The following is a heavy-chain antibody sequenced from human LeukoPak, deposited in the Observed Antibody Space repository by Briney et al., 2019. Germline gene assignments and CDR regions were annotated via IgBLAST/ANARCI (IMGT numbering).Heavy chain of an antibody. D-gene: IGHD3-16*01. CDR1: GFTFSSYD. CDR3: AREPDLGGLDP. CDR2: IGTAGDT. J-gene: IGHJ5*02. V-gene: IGHV3-13*01. Sequence: GGSLRLSCAASGFTFSSYDMHWVRQATGKGLEWVSAIGTAGDTYYPGSVKGRFTISRDNSKNTLYLQMNSLRAEDTAVYYCAREPDLGGLDPWGQGTLVTVSS.